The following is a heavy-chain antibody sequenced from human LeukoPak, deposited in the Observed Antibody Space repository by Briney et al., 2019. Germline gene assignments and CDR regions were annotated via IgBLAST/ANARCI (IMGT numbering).Heavy chain of an antibody. D-gene: IGHD5-24*01. J-gene: IGHJ6*02. CDR3: ARRLQHYYYYGMDV. V-gene: IGHV4-31*03. Sequence: SQTLSLTCTVSGGSISSGGYYWSWIRQHPGTGLEWIGYIYYSGSTYYNPSLKSRVTISVDTSKNQFSLKLSSVTAADTAVYYCARRLQHYYYYGMDVWGQGTTVTVSS. CDR2: IYYSGST. CDR1: GGSISSGGYY.